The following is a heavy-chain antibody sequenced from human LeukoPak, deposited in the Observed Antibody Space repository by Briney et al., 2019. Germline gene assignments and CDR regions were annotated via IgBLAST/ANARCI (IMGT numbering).Heavy chain of an antibody. CDR2: INSDGSST. Sequence: GGSLRLSCAASGFTFSSYWMHWVRQAPGKGLVWVSRINSDGSSTSYADSVKGRFTISRDNAKNTLYLQMNSLRAEDTAVYYCARGDTLRYFDWLFCAFDIWGQGTMVTVSS. D-gene: IGHD3-9*01. CDR3: ARGDTLRYFDWLFCAFDI. V-gene: IGHV3-74*01. CDR1: GFTFSSYW. J-gene: IGHJ3*02.